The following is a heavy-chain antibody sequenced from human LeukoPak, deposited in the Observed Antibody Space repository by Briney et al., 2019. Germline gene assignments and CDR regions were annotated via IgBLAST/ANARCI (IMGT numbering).Heavy chain of an antibody. D-gene: IGHD3-10*01. CDR1: GGSFSGYY. V-gene: IGHV4-34*01. J-gene: IGHJ5*02. CDR2: INHSGSN. Sequence: SETLSLTCAVYGGSFSGYYWSWIRQPPGKGLEWMGAINHSGSNNYNPSLKSRVTISVDTSKNQFSMKLRSVTAADTAVYYCAAVLWFGESKNNWFDPWGQGTLVTVSS. CDR3: AAVLWFGESKNNWFDP.